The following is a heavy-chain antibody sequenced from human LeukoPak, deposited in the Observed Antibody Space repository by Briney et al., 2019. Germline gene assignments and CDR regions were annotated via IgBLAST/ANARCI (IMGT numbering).Heavy chain of an antibody. CDR1: GFTFSTFA. CDR2: IFPSGGEI. D-gene: IGHD3-10*02. CDR3: AELGITMIGGV. Sequence: QTGGSLRLSCAASGFTFSTFAMIWVRQPPGKGLEWVSSIFPSGGEIHYADSVRGRFTTSRDNSKSTLSLQMNSLRAEDTAVYYCAELGITMIGGVWGKGTTVTIPS. V-gene: IGHV3-23*01. J-gene: IGHJ6*04.